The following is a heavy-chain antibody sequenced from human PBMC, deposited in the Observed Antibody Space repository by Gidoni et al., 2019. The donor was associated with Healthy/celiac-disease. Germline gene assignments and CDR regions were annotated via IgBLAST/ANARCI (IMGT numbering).Heavy chain of an antibody. CDR1: GFTFSSYG. V-gene: IGHV3-30*18. CDR3: AKDLPGAFDI. Sequence: QVQLVESGGGVVQPGRSLRLSCAASGFTFSSYGMHWVRQAPGKGLEWVAVISYDGSNKYYADSVKGRFTISRDNSKNTLYLQMNSLRAEDTAVYYCAKDLPGAFDIWGQGTMVTVSS. J-gene: IGHJ3*02. CDR2: ISYDGSNK.